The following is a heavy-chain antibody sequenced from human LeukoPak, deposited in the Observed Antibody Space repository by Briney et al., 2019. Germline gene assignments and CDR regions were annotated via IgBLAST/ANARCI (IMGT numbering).Heavy chain of an antibody. V-gene: IGHV4-59*01. CDR2: IYYSGST. J-gene: IGHJ4*02. D-gene: IGHD6-19*01. Sequence: SETLSLTCSVSGGCISNSYWTWIRQPPGKGLESIGYIYYSGSTNYNPSLKSRVTISIDTSKNQFSLRLSSVTAADTAVYYCARVPRSLSSTGWSDYWGQGTLVTVSS. CDR3: ARVPRSLSSTGWSDY. CDR1: GGCISNSY.